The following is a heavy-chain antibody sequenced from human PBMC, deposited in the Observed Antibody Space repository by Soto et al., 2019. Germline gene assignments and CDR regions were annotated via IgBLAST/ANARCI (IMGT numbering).Heavy chain of an antibody. Sequence: QVQLQQWGAGLLKPSETLSLTCAVYGGSFSGYYWSWIRQPPGKGLEWIGEINHSGSTNYNPSLKSRVTISVDTSKNQFSLKLSSVTAAATAVYYCARGPPYIAAAGTDYWGQGTLVTVSS. CDR2: INHSGST. J-gene: IGHJ4*02. CDR3: ARGPPYIAAAGTDY. CDR1: GGSFSGYY. V-gene: IGHV4-34*01. D-gene: IGHD6-13*01.